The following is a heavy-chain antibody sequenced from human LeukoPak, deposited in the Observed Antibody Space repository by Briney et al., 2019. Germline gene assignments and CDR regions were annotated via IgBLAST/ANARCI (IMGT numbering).Heavy chain of an antibody. D-gene: IGHD5-12*01. CDR1: GFTFSSYA. CDR2: IYYSGST. J-gene: IGHJ4*02. V-gene: IGHV4-59*01. CDR3: ARDGYSGSDAL. Sequence: PGGSLRLSCAASGFTFSSYAMSWVRQAPGKGLEWIGYIYYSGSTNYNPSLKSRVTISVDTSQNQFYLKLSSVTAADTAVYYCARDGYSGSDALWGQGTLVTVSS.